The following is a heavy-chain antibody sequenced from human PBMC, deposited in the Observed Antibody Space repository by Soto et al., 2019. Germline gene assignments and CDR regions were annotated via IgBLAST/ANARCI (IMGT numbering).Heavy chain of an antibody. Sequence: GASVKVSCQASGYTFTSYAMHWVRQAPGQRLEWMGWINAGNGNTKYSQKFQGRVTITRDTSASTAYMELSSLRSEDTAVYYCASAGGGYCSSTSCSFDIWGQGTMVTVSS. V-gene: IGHV1-3*01. J-gene: IGHJ3*02. CDR3: ASAGGGYCSSTSCSFDI. CDR1: GYTFTSYA. CDR2: INAGNGNT. D-gene: IGHD2-2*01.